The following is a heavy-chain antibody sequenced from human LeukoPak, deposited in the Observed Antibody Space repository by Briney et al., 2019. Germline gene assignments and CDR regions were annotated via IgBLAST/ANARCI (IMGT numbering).Heavy chain of an antibody. D-gene: IGHD2-2*01. V-gene: IGHV6-1*01. Sequence: SQTLSLTCAISGDSVSSNSVTWNWIRQCPSRGLEWLGRTYYRSTWYNDYAVSVRGRITVNPDTSKNQFSLHLNSVTREDTAVYYCARRLTQYDCFDPWGQGILVTVSS. J-gene: IGHJ5*02. CDR1: GDSVSSNSVT. CDR3: ARRLTQYDCFDP. CDR2: TYYRSTWYN.